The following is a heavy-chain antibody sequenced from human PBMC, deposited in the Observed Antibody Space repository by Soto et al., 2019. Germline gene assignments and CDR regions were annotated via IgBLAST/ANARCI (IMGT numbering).Heavy chain of an antibody. CDR2: ISAYNGNT. D-gene: IGHD1-26*01. V-gene: IGHV1-18*01. CDR1: GYTFTSYG. Sequence: ASVKVSCKASGYTFTSYGISWVRQAPGQGLEWMGWISAYNGNTNYAQKLQGRVTMTTDTSTSTAYMELRSLRSDDTAVYYCAKMYSLDNWFDPWGQGTLVTVSS. CDR3: AKMYSLDNWFDP. J-gene: IGHJ5*02.